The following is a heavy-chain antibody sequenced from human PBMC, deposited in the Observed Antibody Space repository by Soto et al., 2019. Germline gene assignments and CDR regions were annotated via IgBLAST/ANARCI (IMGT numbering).Heavy chain of an antibody. CDR3: ARDLRGPTLSGSPGGFDY. J-gene: IGHJ4*02. V-gene: IGHV1-18*01. Sequence: XSVKVSCKASVYTFTSYGISWVRQAPGQGPEWMGWISAYNGNTNYAQKLQGRVTMTTDTSTSTAYMELRSLRSDDTAVYYCARDLRGPTLSGSPGGFDYWGQGTLVTVSS. CDR2: ISAYNGNT. CDR1: VYTFTSYG. D-gene: IGHD1-26*01.